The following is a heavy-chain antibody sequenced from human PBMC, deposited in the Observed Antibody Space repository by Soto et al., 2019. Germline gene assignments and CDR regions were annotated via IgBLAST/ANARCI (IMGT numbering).Heavy chain of an antibody. V-gene: IGHV3-30-3*01. CDR2: MSYDGGNE. CDR1: GFTFSNYA. D-gene: IGHD2-15*01. Sequence: GALRLSCAGSGFTFSNYAMHLVRQAPGKGLEWVAVMSYDGGNEYYADSVKGRFTISRDNSKNTLYLQMNSLRAEDTAVYYCARDTCSDDRCYFDYWGQGTLVTVSS. CDR3: ARDTCSDDRCYFDY. J-gene: IGHJ4*02.